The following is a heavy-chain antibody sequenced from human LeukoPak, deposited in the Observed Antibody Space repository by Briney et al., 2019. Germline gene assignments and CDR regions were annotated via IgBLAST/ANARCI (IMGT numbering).Heavy chain of an antibody. J-gene: IGHJ4*02. CDR1: GYTFTSYD. V-gene: IGHV1-8*01. CDR2: MNPNSGNT. Sequence: ASVKVSCKASGYTFTSYDINWVRQATGQGLEWMGWMNPNSGNTGYAQKFQGRVTMTRNTSISTAYMELSSLRSEDTAVYYCARMYYYGSGRTHSGDYWGQGTLVTVSS. CDR3: ARMYYYGSGRTHSGDY. D-gene: IGHD3-10*01.